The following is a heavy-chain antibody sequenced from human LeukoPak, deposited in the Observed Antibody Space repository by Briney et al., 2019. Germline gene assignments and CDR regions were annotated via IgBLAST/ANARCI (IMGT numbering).Heavy chain of an antibody. Sequence: SVKVSCKTSGYTFTSHYINWVRQATGQGLEWMGWINSIFGTANYAQKFQGRVTITTDESTSTAYMELSSLRSEDTAVYYCARGSVWDCSGGSCYSYYYYMDVWGKGTTVTVSS. CDR2: INSIFGTA. D-gene: IGHD2-15*01. J-gene: IGHJ6*03. CDR1: GYTFTSHY. V-gene: IGHV1-69*05. CDR3: ARGSVWDCSGGSCYSYYYYMDV.